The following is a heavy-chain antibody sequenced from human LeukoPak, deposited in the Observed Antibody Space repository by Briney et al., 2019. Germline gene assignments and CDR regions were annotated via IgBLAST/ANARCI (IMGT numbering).Heavy chain of an antibody. CDR2: IRSSSET. D-gene: IGHD5-12*01. CDR3: ARDAGNSGYGCDL. V-gene: IGHV3-48*01. Sequence: GGSLRLSCAASGFIFSQYSMNWVRQAPGKGLEWVSHIRSSSETFYADSVKGRFTISRDNAKNSLYLQMNNLRGGDTAIYYCARDAGNSGYGCDLWGQGTLVTVSS. CDR1: GFIFSQYS. J-gene: IGHJ5*02.